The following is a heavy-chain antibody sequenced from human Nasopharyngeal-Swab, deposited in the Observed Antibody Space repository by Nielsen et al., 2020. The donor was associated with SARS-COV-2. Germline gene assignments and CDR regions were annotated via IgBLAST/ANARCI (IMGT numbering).Heavy chain of an antibody. V-gene: IGHV3-21*01. CDR1: GFTFSTYS. CDR2: ISSSSSYI. D-gene: IGHD3-22*01. J-gene: IGHJ6*02. Sequence: GGSLRLSCAASGFTFSTYSMNWVRQAPGKGLEWVSSISSSSSYIYYADSLKGRFTISRDNAKNSLYLQMNSLRAEDTAVYYRARDQWFSYYDRYAVGYYYYGMDVWGQGTTVTVSS. CDR3: ARDQWFSYYDRYAVGYYYYGMDV.